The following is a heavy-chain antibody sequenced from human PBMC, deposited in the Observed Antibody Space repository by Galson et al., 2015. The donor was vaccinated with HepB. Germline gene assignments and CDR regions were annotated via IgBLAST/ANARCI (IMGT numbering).Heavy chain of an antibody. Sequence: SLRLSCAASDFTFNDAWMSWVRQAPGKGLEWVGRIKSKIDGGAAEYAAPVKGRFTISRDDSKNTLYLQINSLKTEDTAVYYCTSVGLRYYHYYHMDVWGKGTTVTVSS. CDR1: DFTFNDAW. V-gene: IGHV3-15*07. CDR3: TSVGLRYYHYYHMDV. J-gene: IGHJ6*03. CDR2: IKSKIDGGAA. D-gene: IGHD3/OR15-3a*01.